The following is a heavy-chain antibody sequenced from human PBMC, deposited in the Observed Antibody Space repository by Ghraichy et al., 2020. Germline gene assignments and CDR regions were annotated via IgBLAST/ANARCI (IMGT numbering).Heavy chain of an antibody. CDR2: IRSKANSYAT. V-gene: IGHV3-73*01. Sequence: GESLNISCAASGFTFSSAWMSWVRQPPGKGLEWVGRIRSKANSYATTYGASVKGRFIISRDDSKNTAFLQMNSLKTEDTAVYYCTRHPPYAVTDFYYYGLDVWGQGTTVTVSS. CDR1: GFTFSSAW. D-gene: IGHD2-2*01. J-gene: IGHJ6*02. CDR3: TRHPPYAVTDFYYYGLDV.